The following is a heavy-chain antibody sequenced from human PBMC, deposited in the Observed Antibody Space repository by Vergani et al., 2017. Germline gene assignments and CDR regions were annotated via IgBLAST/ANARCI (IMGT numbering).Heavy chain of an antibody. J-gene: IGHJ4*02. D-gene: IGHD3-22*01. V-gene: IGHV1-18*01. CDR3: ARSYYDSSGYYPFDY. CDR1: GYTFTSYG. Sequence: QVQLVQSGAEVKKPGASVKVSCKASGYTFTSYGISWVRQAPGQGLEWMGWISAYNGNTNYAQKFQGRVTITADESTSTAYMELSSLRSEDTAVYYCARSYYDSSGYYPFDYWGQGTLVTVSS. CDR2: ISAYNGNT.